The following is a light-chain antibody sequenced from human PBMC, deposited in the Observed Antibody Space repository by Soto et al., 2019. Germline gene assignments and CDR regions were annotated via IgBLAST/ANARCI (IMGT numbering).Light chain of an antibody. CDR2: DVR. V-gene: IGLV2-14*01. CDR3: SSYTTITTYV. CDR1: SSDVGDYNY. J-gene: IGLJ1*01. Sequence: QSVLTQPASVSGSPGQSITISCTGTSSDVGDYNYVSWNQQHPGKAPKLMIYDVRNRPSGVSNRFSGSKSVNTASLTISGLQAEDEADYYCSSYTTITTYVFGTGTKVTIL.